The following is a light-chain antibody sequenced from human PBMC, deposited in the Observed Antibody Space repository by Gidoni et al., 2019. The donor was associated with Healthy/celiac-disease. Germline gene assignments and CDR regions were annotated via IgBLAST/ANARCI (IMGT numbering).Light chain of an antibody. V-gene: IGLV3-1*01. CDR2: QDS. CDR3: QAWDSSTVV. J-gene: IGLJ2*01. CDR1: KWGDQY. Sequence: SYELTQPPAVSVSPGQTASITCYGDKWGDQYACWYHKQPGQFPVLVIYQDSKRPSGIPERFSGSNSGNTATLTISGTQALDEADYYCQAWDSSTVVFGGGPKLTVL.